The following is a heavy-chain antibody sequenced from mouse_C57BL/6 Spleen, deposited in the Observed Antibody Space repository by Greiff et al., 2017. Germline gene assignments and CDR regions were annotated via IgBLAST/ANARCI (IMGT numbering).Heavy chain of an antibody. Sequence: QVQLQQSGAELVKPGASVKISCKASGYAFSSYWMNWVKQRPGKGLEWIGQIYPGDGDTNYNGKFKGKATLTADKSSRTAYMQLSSLTSADSAVYFCARGGAYPPYWYFDVWGTGTTVTVSS. CDR1: GYAFSSYW. V-gene: IGHV1-80*01. J-gene: IGHJ1*03. CDR2: IYPGDGDT. CDR3: ARGGAYPPYWYFDV. D-gene: IGHD6-5*01.